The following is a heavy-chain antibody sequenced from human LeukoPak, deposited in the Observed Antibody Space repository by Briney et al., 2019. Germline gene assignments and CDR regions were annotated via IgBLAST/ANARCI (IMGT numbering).Heavy chain of an antibody. V-gene: IGHV2-5*01. CDR3: AHYGDYRFLYYFDY. J-gene: IGHJ4*02. D-gene: IGHD4-11*01. CDR1: GFSLTTSGVA. Sequence: SGPTLVKPTQTLTLTCTFSGFSLTTSGVAVGWIRQPPGRALEWLALIYWNADNRYSPSLKSRLTITKDTSKNHVLLTMANMGPVDTATYYCAHYGDYRFLYYFDYWGQGTLVTVSS. CDR2: IYWNADN.